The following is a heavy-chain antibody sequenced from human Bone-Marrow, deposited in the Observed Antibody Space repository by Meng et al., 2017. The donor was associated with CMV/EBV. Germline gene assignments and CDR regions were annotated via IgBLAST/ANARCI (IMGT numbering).Heavy chain of an antibody. J-gene: IGHJ4*01. D-gene: IGHD3-3*01. V-gene: IGHV4-34*01. CDR2: INHSGNT. Sequence: SETLSLTCAVYGGSFSGYYWTWVRQPPGKGLEWIGEINHSGNTNYNPSLKSRVAISVDTSKNQFSLNLISVSAADSAVYYCERGIVFGVTYWDYWGHGILVTVSS. CDR1: GGSFSGYY. CDR3: ERGIVFGVTYWDY.